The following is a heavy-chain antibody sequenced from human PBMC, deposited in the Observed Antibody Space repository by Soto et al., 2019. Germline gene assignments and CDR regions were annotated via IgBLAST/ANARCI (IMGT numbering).Heavy chain of an antibody. J-gene: IGHJ3*02. Sequence: VQLVESGGGLVQPGGSLRLSCAASGFTLRDYWMSWVRQAPGKGLEWVANIKQDGSEIYYVDSMEGRFTISRDNAKNSLFLQMNSLRAEDTAVYYCLITTSAFDIWGQGTLVTVSS. D-gene: IGHD4-4*01. CDR3: LITTSAFDI. V-gene: IGHV3-7*01. CDR1: GFTLRDYW. CDR2: IKQDGSEI.